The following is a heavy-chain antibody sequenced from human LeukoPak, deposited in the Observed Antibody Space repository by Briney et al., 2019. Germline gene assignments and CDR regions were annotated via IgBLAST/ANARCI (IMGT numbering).Heavy chain of an antibody. D-gene: IGHD3-22*01. Sequence: SETLSLTCAVYGGSFSGYYWSWIRQPPGKGLEWIGEINHSGSTNYNPSLKSRVTISVDTSKNQFSLKLSSVTAADTAVYYCARLGKPYNPYYYDSSGYYLALFDYWGQGTLVTVSS. CDR1: GGSFSGYY. CDR3: ARLGKPYNPYYYDSSGYYLALFDY. J-gene: IGHJ4*02. CDR2: INHSGST. V-gene: IGHV4-34*01.